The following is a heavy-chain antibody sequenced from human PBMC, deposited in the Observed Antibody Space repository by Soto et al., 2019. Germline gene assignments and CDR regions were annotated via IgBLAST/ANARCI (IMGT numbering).Heavy chain of an antibody. CDR3: ARAHPTPYGDPDNWFDP. CDR1: GFTFSSYS. J-gene: IGHJ5*02. Sequence: PGGSLRLSCAASGFTFSSYSMNWVRQAPGKGLEWVSSISSSSSYIYYADSVKGRFTISRDNAKNSLYLQMNSLRAEDTAVYYWARAHPTPYGDPDNWFDPWGQGTLVTFSS. D-gene: IGHD4-17*01. V-gene: IGHV3-21*01. CDR2: ISSSSSYI.